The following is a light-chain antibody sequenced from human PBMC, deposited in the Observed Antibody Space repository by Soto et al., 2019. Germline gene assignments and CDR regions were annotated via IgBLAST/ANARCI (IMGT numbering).Light chain of an antibody. CDR1: QSINSN. CDR2: GAS. Sequence: VMTQSPATLSVSPGERATLSCRASQSINSNLAWYQQRPGQAPRLLIYGASTRATGIPARFSGSGSGTEFTLTISSLQSEDFAVYYCQQYNNWWTFGQGPKVDI. J-gene: IGKJ1*01. V-gene: IGKV3-15*01. CDR3: QQYNNWWT.